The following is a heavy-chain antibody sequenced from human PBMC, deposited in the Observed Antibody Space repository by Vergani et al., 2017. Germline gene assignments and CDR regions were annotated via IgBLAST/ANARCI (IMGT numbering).Heavy chain of an antibody. CDR3: ARDSKSRDCSSTSGYSWLRY. CDR1: GGSISSGSYY. D-gene: IGHD2-2*01. J-gene: IGHJ4*02. CDR2: IYTSGST. V-gene: IGHV4-61*02. Sequence: QVQLQESGPGLVKPSQTLSLPCPVPGGSISSGSYYWSSIRQPAGKGLEWIRRIYTSGSTNYDPSLKSRVTISVDTSKNQFSPKLRSVTAADTAVYYCARDSKSRDCSSTSGYSWLRYWGQGTLVTVYS.